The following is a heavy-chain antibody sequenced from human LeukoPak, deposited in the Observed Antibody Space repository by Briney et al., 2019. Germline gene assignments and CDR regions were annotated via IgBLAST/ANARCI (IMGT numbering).Heavy chain of an antibody. CDR1: GYSISSGYY. V-gene: IGHV4-38-2*02. D-gene: IGHD2-2*02. J-gene: IGHJ5*01. CDR2: IYHSGST. Sequence: PSETLSLTCTVSGYSISSGYYWGWIRQPPGKGLEWIGSIYHSGSTYYNPSLKSRVTISVDTSKNQFSLKLSSVTAADTAVYYCARERYCSSTSCYKGWFDSWGQGTLVTVSS. CDR3: ARERYCSSTSCYKGWFDS.